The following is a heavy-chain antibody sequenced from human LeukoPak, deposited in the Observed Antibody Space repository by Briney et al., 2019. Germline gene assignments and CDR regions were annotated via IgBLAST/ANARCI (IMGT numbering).Heavy chain of an antibody. Sequence: GGSWNFSLQAPESTFSSPAMSWVRQPQGKGLEWVSAISGSGGGTYYGDSVKGRFTISRDNSKNTLYLQMNSLRAEDTAVYYCAKGGITMIMDWGQGILVTVSS. CDR3: AKGGITMIMD. J-gene: IGHJ4*02. D-gene: IGHD3-22*01. CDR1: ESTFSSPA. V-gene: IGHV3-23*01. CDR2: ISGSGGGT.